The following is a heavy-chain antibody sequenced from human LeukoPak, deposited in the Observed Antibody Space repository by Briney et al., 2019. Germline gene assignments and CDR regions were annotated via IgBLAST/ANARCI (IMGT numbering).Heavy chain of an antibody. CDR2: IYHSGSGST. CDR1: GGSISSGGHS. J-gene: IGHJ4*02. D-gene: IGHD3-22*01. CDR3: ARGQDDRSGTFDY. V-gene: IGHV4-30-2*01. Sequence: PSETLSLTCTVSGGSISSGGHSWSWIRQPPGKGLEWIGYIYHSGSGSTYYNPSLKSQVTISIDKSKNQFSLKLNSVTAADTAVYYCARGQDDRSGTFDYWGQGILVTVSS.